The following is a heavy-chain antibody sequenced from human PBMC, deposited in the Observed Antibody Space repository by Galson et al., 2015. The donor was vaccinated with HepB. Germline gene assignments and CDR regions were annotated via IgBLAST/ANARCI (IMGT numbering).Heavy chain of an antibody. J-gene: IGHJ4*02. Sequence: SLRLSCAASGFTLSTAWMNWVRQAPGKGLEWVGRIKSKVDGGTTDYAAPVKDRFTSLRDDSKNRLYLQMNSLKSEDTAVYYCTTVGGTYYESDHWGQGTSVTVSS. D-gene: IGHD1-26*01. CDR2: IKSKVDGGTT. CDR1: GFTLSTAW. CDR3: TTVGGTYYESDH. V-gene: IGHV3-15*07.